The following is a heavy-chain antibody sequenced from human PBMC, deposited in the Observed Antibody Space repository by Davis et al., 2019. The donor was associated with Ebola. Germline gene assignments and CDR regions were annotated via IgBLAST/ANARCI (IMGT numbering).Heavy chain of an antibody. V-gene: IGHV3-23*01. CDR1: EFTFSSYG. J-gene: IGHJ4*02. CDR3: ANEIRPNDY. CDR2: ISAGGTAP. Sequence: GESLKISCAASEFTFSSYGMTWVRQAPGKGLEWVSSISAGGTAPYYADSVKGRFTISRDNSKNTLSLQMDSLRADDTAVYYCANEIRPNDYWGQGTLVTVSS.